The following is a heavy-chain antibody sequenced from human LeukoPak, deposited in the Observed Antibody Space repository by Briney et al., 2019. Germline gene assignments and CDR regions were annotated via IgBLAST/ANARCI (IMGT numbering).Heavy chain of an antibody. J-gene: IGHJ2*01. CDR2: INQDGSEK. CDR1: GFTFGSHC. Sequence: GGSLRLCCTAYGFTFGSHCMSWVRQAPGKGVEWVANINQDGSEKYFLDSVKGRFTISRDNAKNALFLQMNSLRAEDTAVDYCATANCTDKGSFDLWGRGTLVTVSS. V-gene: IGHV3-7*02. D-gene: IGHD3-10*01. CDR3: ATANCTDKGSFDL.